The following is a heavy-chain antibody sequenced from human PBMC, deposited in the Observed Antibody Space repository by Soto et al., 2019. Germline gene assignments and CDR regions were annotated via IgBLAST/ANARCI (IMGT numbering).Heavy chain of an antibody. CDR1: GYSFTSYW. D-gene: IGHD3-22*01. CDR3: ARLYYYDSSGYYGVPNWFDP. V-gene: IGHV5-51*01. Sequence: PGESLKISCKGSGYSFTSYWIGWVRQMPGKGLEWMGIIYPGDSDTRYSPSFQGQVTISADKSISTAYLQWSSLKASDTAMYYCARLYYYDSSGYYGVPNWFDPWGQGTLVTVSS. J-gene: IGHJ5*02. CDR2: IYPGDSDT.